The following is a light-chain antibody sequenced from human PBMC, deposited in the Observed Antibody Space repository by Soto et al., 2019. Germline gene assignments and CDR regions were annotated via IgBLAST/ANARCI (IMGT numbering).Light chain of an antibody. J-gene: IGKJ1*01. CDR2: GTS. CDR3: QQYNNWPRT. CDR1: QSVNSN. V-gene: IGKV3-15*01. Sequence: EIVMTQSPGTLSLSPGERATLSCRASQSVNSNLAWYQQKAGQAPRLLIYGTSTRAAGIPARFSGSGSGTDFILTISSLQFEDFAVYYCQQYNNWPRTFGQGTKVDIK.